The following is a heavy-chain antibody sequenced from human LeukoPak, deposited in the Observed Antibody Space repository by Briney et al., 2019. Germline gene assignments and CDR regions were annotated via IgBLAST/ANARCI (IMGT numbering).Heavy chain of an antibody. CDR2: IYPADSTA. Sequence: GESLKISCKASGYSFTTYWIGWVRQVPGKGLEWVGIIYPADSTAKYSPSFQGQVTISVDKSISTAYLQWSRLEASDTAVFYCARHPKSRYTGYESDYWGQGTLVTVSS. V-gene: IGHV5-51*01. J-gene: IGHJ4*02. D-gene: IGHD5-12*01. CDR1: GYSFTTYW. CDR3: ARHPKSRYTGYESDY.